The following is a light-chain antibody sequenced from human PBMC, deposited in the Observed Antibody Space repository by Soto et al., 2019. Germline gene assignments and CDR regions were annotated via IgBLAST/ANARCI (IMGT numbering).Light chain of an antibody. V-gene: IGKV3-20*01. CDR2: GAS. Sequence: ELVLTHSPGTLSLSPGERATLSCRASQSVSSSYLAWYQQKPGQAPRLLIYGASSRATGIPDRFSGSGSGTDFTLTISRLEPEDFAVYYCQQYGSSLFTFGPGTKVDIK. CDR1: QSVSSSY. J-gene: IGKJ3*01. CDR3: QQYGSSLFT.